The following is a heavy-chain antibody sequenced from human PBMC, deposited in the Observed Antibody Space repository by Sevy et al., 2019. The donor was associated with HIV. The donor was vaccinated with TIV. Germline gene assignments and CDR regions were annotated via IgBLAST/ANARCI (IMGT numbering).Heavy chain of an antibody. V-gene: IGHV3-7*01. Sequence: GGSPRLSCAASGFSLNNYWMNWVRQAPGKGLEWVANIKQDRSVKYYVDSVKGRFTISRDNARNLLYLQMNSLRVEDTALYYCVRAIAAAGSFWGQGTLVTVSS. CDR1: GFSLNNYW. CDR3: VRAIAAAGSF. J-gene: IGHJ4*02. D-gene: IGHD6-13*01. CDR2: IKQDRSVK.